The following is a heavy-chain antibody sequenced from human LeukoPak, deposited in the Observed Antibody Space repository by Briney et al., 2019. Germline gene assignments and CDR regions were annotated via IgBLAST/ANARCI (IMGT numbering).Heavy chain of an antibody. CDR2: IHHSGST. J-gene: IGHJ4*02. V-gene: IGHV4-4*02. CDR3: ARDGGGSDC. Sequence: SETLSLTCTVSGGSITSTNLWNWVRQPPGKGLEWIGQIHHSGSTNYNPSLKSRVTISVDKSNNQFSLKLRSVTAADTAVYYCARDGGGSDCWGQGTLVTVSS. D-gene: IGHD2-15*01. CDR1: GGSITSTNL.